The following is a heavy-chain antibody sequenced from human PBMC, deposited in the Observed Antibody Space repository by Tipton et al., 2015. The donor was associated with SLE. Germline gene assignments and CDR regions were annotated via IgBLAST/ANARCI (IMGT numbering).Heavy chain of an antibody. J-gene: IGHJ4*02. V-gene: IGHV4-59*12. Sequence: TLSLTCTVSGGSISSYYWSWIRQPPGKGLEWIGYIYYSGSTNYNPSLKSRVTISVDTSKNQFSLKLSSVTAADTAVYYCARLGTGTTIGFWFDYWGQGTLVTVSS. CDR3: ARLGTGTTIGFWFDY. CDR1: GGSISSYY. D-gene: IGHD1-1*01. CDR2: IYYSGST.